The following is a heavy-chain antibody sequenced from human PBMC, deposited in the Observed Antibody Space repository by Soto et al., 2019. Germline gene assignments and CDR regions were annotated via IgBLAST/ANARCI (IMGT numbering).Heavy chain of an antibody. J-gene: IGHJ4*02. V-gene: IGHV4-39*01. CDR1: GGSISSSSYY. CDR3: ARGKRGYCSGGSCYHLDY. CDR2: IYYSGST. Sequence: PSETLSLTCTVSGGSISSSSYYWGWIRQPPGKGLEWIGSIYYSGSTYYNPSLKSRVTISVDTSKNQFSLKLSSVTAADTAVYYCARGKRGYCSGGSCYHLDYWGQGTLVTVSS. D-gene: IGHD2-15*01.